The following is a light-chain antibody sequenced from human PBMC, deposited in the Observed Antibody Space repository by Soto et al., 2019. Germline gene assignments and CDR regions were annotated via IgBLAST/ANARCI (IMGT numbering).Light chain of an antibody. CDR3: QDYNSYSEA. CDR1: QTISSW. CDR2: KAS. V-gene: IGKV1-5*03. J-gene: IGKJ1*01. Sequence: DIQMTQSPSTLSGSVGDRVTITCRASQTISSWLAWYQQKPGKAPKLLIYKASTLKSGVPSRFSGSGSGTEVTLTIGSLQPDDFATDYCQDYNSYSEAFGQGTKVDLK.